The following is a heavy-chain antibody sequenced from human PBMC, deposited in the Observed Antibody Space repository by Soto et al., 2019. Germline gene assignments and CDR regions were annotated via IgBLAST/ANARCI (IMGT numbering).Heavy chain of an antibody. CDR2: IKQDGSEK. Sequence: GGSLRLSCAVSRFTFSSYRMSWVRQAPGKGLEWVANIKQDGSEKKYVDSVRGRFTISRDNAKNTLYLQMNSLRAEDTAVYYCAKTSVLLPAAANRGAPYNYYALDVWGHGTTFTYSS. D-gene: IGHD2-2*01. J-gene: IGHJ6*02. V-gene: IGHV3-7*03. CDR1: RFTFSSYR. CDR3: AKTSVLLPAAANRGAPYNYYALDV.